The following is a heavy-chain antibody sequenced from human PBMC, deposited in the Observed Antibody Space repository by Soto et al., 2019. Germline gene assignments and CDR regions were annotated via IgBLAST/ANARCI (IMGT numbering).Heavy chain of an antibody. J-gene: IGHJ6*02. CDR2: VSYDGNHK. V-gene: IGHV3-30*18. Sequence: QVQLVESGGGVIQPGTSLSLSCGSSGFTFRRFGMYWVRQAPGKGLEWVAVVSYDGNHKYYADSVKGRFTVSRDNAKNMLYLQMNSLRCEDTAVYYCAKDVGQQLVLNYGMDVWGQGTTVTVSS. D-gene: IGHD6-13*01. CDR3: AKDVGQQLVLNYGMDV. CDR1: GFTFRRFG.